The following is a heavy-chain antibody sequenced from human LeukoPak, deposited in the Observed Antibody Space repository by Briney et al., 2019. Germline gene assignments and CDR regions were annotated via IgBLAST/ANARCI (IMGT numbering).Heavy chain of an antibody. J-gene: IGHJ4*02. CDR3: ARAGDYDILTGYPYYFDY. V-gene: IGHV4-59*01. Sequence: PSETLSLTCTVSGGSISSYYWSWIRQPPGKGLEWIGYIYYSGSTNYNPSLKSRVTISVDTSKNQFSLKLRSVTAADTAVYYCARAGDYDILTGYPYYFDYRGQGTLVTVSS. CDR2: IYYSGST. CDR1: GGSISSYY. D-gene: IGHD3-9*01.